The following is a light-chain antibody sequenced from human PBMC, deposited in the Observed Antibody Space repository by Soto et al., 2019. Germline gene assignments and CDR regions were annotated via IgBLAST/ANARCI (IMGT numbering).Light chain of an antibody. CDR1: QSVNSGY. J-gene: IGKJ3*01. CDR3: QQYGDSVFT. CDR2: GTS. V-gene: IGKV3-20*01. Sequence: EIVLTQSPATLSLSPGERATLSCRASQSVNSGYLAWFQQKPGRAPRLLIFGTSGRATGIPDRFRGNGSRTDFTLTISRLEPEDVAVYYCQQYGDSVFTFGPGTKLEIK.